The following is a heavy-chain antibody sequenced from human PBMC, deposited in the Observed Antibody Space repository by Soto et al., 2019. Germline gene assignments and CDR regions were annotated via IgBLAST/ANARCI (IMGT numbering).Heavy chain of an antibody. CDR2: IYSGGST. Sequence: SLRLSCAASGFTVSSNYMSWVRQAPGKGLEWVSVIYSGGSTYYADSVKGRFTISRDNSKNTLYLQMNSLRAEDTAVYYCAKDPLAAGYYYYGMDVWGQGTTVTVSS. D-gene: IGHD6-13*01. J-gene: IGHJ6*02. CDR1: GFTVSSNY. V-gene: IGHV3-53*01. CDR3: AKDPLAAGYYYYGMDV.